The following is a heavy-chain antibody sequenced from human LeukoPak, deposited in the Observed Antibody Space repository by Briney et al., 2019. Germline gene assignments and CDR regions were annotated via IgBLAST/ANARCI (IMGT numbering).Heavy chain of an antibody. V-gene: IGHV3-7*01. Sequence: PGGSLRLSCAASGFTFSTYWMTWVRQAPGKELEWVANIKQDGSEKYYVDSVKGRFTISRDNAKNSLYLQMNSLRAEDTAVYYCTSRWIRDYWAQGTLVTVSS. CDR3: TSRWIRDY. J-gene: IGHJ4*02. D-gene: IGHD5-18*01. CDR1: GFTFSTYW. CDR2: IKQDGSEK.